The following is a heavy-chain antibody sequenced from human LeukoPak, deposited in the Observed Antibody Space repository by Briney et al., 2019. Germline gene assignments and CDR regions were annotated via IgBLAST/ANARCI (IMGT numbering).Heavy chain of an antibody. J-gene: IGHJ6*02. Sequence: GGSLRLYCAASGFTFSSYSMNWVRQAPGKGLEWVSSISSSSSYIYYADSVKGRFTISRDNAKNSLYLQMNSLRAEDTAVYYCARDPGTYYGMDVWGQGTTVTVSS. D-gene: IGHD1-7*01. CDR2: ISSSSSYI. V-gene: IGHV3-21*01. CDR1: GFTFSSYS. CDR3: ARDPGTYYGMDV.